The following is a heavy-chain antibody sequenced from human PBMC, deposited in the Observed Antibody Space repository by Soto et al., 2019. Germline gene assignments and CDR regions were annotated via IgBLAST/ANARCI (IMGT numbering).Heavy chain of an antibody. Sequence: VALRLSCAACGFPFSSYDVSWVRQAPGKGLEWVSAISGSGGSAYYADSVNGRFTISRYNAKNTRYLQMNSLRAEDTAVYYCRSSGDYVPLYYYYGMDVWGQGTTVTVSS. V-gene: IGHV3-23*01. CDR2: ISGSGGSA. CDR3: RSSGDYVPLYYYYGMDV. CDR1: GFPFSSYD. J-gene: IGHJ6*02. D-gene: IGHD2-21*02.